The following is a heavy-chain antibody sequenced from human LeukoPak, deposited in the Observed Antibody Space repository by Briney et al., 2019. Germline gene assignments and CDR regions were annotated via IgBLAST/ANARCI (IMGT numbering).Heavy chain of an antibody. V-gene: IGHV3-15*01. Sequence: GGSLRLSCAASGFSISNDWMSWVRQAPGKGLEWVARVKSRSAGDTTDYAAPVKGRFTISRDDSTNTLYLQMNSLKTEDTAVYYCTLIQGWGSGSYYRDFWGQGTLVTVSS. J-gene: IGHJ4*02. D-gene: IGHD3-10*01. CDR2: VKSRSAGDTT. CDR1: GFSISNDW. CDR3: TLIQGWGSGSYYRDF.